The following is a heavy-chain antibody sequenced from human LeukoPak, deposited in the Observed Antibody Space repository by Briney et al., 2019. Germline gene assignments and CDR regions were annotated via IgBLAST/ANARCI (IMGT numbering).Heavy chain of an antibody. CDR1: GYTFTSHG. Sequence: ASLKLSCRASGYTFTSHGISWVRQAPGQGLEWMGWISAYKGNTNYAQKLQGRVTMTTHTSTSTAYMVLRSLRSDDTAVYYCAIVQAYSSSWSPEAWWYCGQGTLVTVSS. CDR3: AIVQAYSSSWSPEAWWY. D-gene: IGHD6-13*01. V-gene: IGHV1-18*01. J-gene: IGHJ4*02. CDR2: ISAYKGNT.